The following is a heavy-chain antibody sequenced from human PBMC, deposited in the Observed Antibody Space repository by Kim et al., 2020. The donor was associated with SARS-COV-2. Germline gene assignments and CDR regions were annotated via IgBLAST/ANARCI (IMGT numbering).Heavy chain of an antibody. J-gene: IGHJ6*02. D-gene: IGHD6-19*01. V-gene: IGHV1-46*01. CDR3: ARDKYRGAVAGKEGYYYYGMDV. CDR1: GYTFTSYY. Sequence: ASVKVSCKASGYTFTSYYMHWVRQAPGQGLEWMGIINPSGGSTSYAQKFQGRVTMTRDTSTSTVYMELSSLRSEDTAVYYCARDKYRGAVAGKEGYYYYGMDVWGQGTTVTVSS. CDR2: INPSGGST.